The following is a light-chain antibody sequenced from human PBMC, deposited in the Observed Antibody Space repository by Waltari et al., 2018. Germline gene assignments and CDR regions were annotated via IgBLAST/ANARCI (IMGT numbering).Light chain of an antibody. J-gene: IGKJ4*01. V-gene: IGKV3D-15*01. CDR3: QQRSDWLT. Sequence: EIVMTQSPATLSVSPGERATLPCRASQSVSSTLAWYQQKPGQPPRLLIYGASTRATATPARFSGSGSGTEFTLTISSLEPEDLGVYYCQQRSDWLTFGGGTKVEI. CDR2: GAS. CDR1: QSVSST.